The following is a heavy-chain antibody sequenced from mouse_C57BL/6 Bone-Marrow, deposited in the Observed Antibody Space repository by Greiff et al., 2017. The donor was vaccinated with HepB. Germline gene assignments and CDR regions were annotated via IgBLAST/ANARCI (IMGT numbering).Heavy chain of an antibody. CDR1: GYTFTSYT. D-gene: IGHD2-12*01. Sequence: VQLQQSGAELARPGASVKMSCKASGYTFTSYTMHWVKQRPGQGLEWIGYINPSSGYTKYNQKFKDKATLTADKSSSTAYMQLSSLTSEDSAFYYCGYDDYYAMDYWGQGTSVTVSS. CDR3: GYDDYYAMDY. CDR2: INPSSGYT. V-gene: IGHV1-4*01. J-gene: IGHJ4*01.